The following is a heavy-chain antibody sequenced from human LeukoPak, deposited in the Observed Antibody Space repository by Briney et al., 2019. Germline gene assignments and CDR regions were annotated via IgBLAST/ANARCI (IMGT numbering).Heavy chain of an antibody. CDR2: ISYDGSNK. V-gene: IGHV3-30-3*01. Sequence: GRSLRLSCAASRFTFSSYAMHWVRQAPGKGLEWVAVISYDGSNKYYADSVKGRFTISRDNSKNTLYLQMNSLRAEDTAVYYCARERYCSGGSCSRGFDPWGQGTLVTVSS. CDR3: ARERYCSGGSCSRGFDP. CDR1: RFTFSSYA. D-gene: IGHD2-15*01. J-gene: IGHJ5*02.